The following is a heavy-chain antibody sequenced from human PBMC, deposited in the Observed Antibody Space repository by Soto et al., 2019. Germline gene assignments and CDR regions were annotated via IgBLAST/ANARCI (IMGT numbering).Heavy chain of an antibody. CDR3: ARGEPTVTVRRKWWFDP. J-gene: IGHJ5*02. V-gene: IGHV4-34*01. Sequence: SETLSLTCAVYGGSFSGYYWSWIRQPPGKGLEWIGEINHSGSTNYNPSLKSRVTISVDTSKNQFSLKLSSVTAADTAVYYCARGEPTVTVRRKWWFDPWGQGNLDTGSS. D-gene: IGHD4-17*01. CDR2: INHSGST. CDR1: GGSFSGYY.